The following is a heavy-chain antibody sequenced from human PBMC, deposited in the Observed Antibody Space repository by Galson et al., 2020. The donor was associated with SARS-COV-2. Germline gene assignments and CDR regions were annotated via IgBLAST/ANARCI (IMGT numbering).Heavy chain of an antibody. D-gene: IGHD5-18*01. CDR3: ARDEDGYNDF. CDR2: IKQDGSDR. CDR1: GFKFSNKW. Sequence: PGGSLRLSCAASGFKFSNKWMSWVRQAPGKGLQWVANIKQDGSDRYYVDSVKGRFTISSDYAKNSVYLQMNNLRADDTAVYYCARDEDGYNDFWGQGALVPVSS. J-gene: IGHJ4*02. V-gene: IGHV3-7*01.